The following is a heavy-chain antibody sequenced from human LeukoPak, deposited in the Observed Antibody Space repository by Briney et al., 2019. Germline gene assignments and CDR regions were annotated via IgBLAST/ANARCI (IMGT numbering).Heavy chain of an antibody. CDR2: ISSESYTI. Sequence: GGSLRLSCAASGFRFNTFWMSWVRQAPGKGLEWVAYISSESYTIYYVESVKGRFTISRDNAKNSLYLQMNRLRVEDTAVYYCARDLPGGYEGEFDYWGQGTLVTVSS. V-gene: IGHV3-48*04. CDR3: ARDLPGGYEGEFDY. CDR1: GFRFNTFW. D-gene: IGHD5-12*01. J-gene: IGHJ4*02.